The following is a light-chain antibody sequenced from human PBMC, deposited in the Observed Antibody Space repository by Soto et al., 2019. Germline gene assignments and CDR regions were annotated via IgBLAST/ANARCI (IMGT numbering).Light chain of an antibody. CDR2: GAS. CDR1: RSVSSN. V-gene: IGKV3-15*01. Sequence: EIVMTQSPATLYVSPGERATLSCRASRSVSSNLAWYQQKPGQPPRLLMYGASTRATGIPDRFSGRVSGTDFNLTISSLQSEDFAVYYRQQYNNWPPYTFGQGTKLEIK. J-gene: IGKJ2*01. CDR3: QQYNNWPPYT.